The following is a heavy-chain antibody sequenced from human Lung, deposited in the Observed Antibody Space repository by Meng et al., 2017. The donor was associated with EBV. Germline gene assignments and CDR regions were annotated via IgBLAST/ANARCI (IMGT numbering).Heavy chain of an antibody. Sequence: VQLPQWGAGLVKPSETLSLTCGVSGRSFSSSYWSWIRQPPGKGLEWIGQINYSGITNYNPSLKSRVTISVDTSKNQFSLSLNSVTAADTAVYYCARGGTSSAPFDYWGQETLVTVSS. V-gene: IGHV4-34*01. J-gene: IGHJ4*02. CDR2: INYSGIT. CDR1: GRSFSSSY. CDR3: ARGGTSSAPFDY. D-gene: IGHD2-2*01.